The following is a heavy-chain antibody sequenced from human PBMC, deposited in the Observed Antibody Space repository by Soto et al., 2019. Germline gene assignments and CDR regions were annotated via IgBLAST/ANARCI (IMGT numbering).Heavy chain of an antibody. V-gene: IGHV4-34*01. CDR2: INHSGST. J-gene: IGHJ3*02. D-gene: IGHD7-27*01. CDR1: GGSFSGYY. Sequence: SETLSLTCAVYGGSFSGYYWSWIRQPPGKGLEWIGEINHSGSTNYNPSLKSRVTISVDTSKNQFSLKLSSVTAADTAVYYCARDRLGIPDAFDIWGQGTMVTVSS. CDR3: ARDRLGIPDAFDI.